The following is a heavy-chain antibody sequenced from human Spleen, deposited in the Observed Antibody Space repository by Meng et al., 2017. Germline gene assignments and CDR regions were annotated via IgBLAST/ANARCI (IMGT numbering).Heavy chain of an antibody. V-gene: IGHV4-34*01. D-gene: IGHD4-11*01. CDR1: GGSFRDSY. CDR3: ARGPTTMAHDFDY. CDR2: INHSGST. Sequence: VRLQPWAAGIWKPSETRSLTCVVFGGSFRDSYWSWIRQPPGNGLEWIGEINHSGSTNYTPSLESRATISVDTSQTNLSLKLSSVTAADSAVYYYARGPTTMAHDFDYWGQGTLVTVSS. J-gene: IGHJ4*02.